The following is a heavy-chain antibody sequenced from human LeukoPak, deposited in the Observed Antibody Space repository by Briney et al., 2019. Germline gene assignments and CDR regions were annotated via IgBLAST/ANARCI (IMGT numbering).Heavy chain of an antibody. J-gene: IGHJ4*02. CDR1: GYTFTGYY. CDR3: ARKVLAAAVTNNDY. CDR2: INPNSGGT. V-gene: IGHV1-2*02. Sequence: GASVKVSCKASGYTFTGYYMHWVRQAPGQGLEWMGWINPNSGGTNYAQKFQGRVTMTRDTSISTAYMELSSLRSEDTAVYYCARKVLAAAVTNNDYWGQGTLVTVSS. D-gene: IGHD6-13*01.